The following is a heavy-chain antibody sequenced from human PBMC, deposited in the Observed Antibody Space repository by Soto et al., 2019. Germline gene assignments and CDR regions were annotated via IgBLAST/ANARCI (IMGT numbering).Heavy chain of an antibody. CDR1: GFNFSNHW. Sequence: PGGSLRLSCAASGFNFSNHWMHWVRQRPGEGLVWVPRITSDGKSKAYAESVKGRFAISRDNAKNTLYLQMNGLTAEDTAVYYCARESGDWPLNWFDPWGQGT. V-gene: IGHV3-74*01. D-gene: IGHD2-21*02. CDR3: ARESGDWPLNWFDP. CDR2: ITSDGKSK. J-gene: IGHJ5*02.